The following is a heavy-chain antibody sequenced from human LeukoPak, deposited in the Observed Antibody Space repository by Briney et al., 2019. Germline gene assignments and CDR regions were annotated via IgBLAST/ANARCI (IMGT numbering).Heavy chain of an antibody. V-gene: IGHV3-30*18. J-gene: IGHJ4*02. CDR2: ISYDGSNK. CDR3: AKDIKVVTPVGFDY. Sequence: GGSLRLSCAASGFTFSSYAMSWVRQAPGKGLEWVAVISYDGSNKYYADSVKGRFTISRDNSKNTLYLQMNSLRAEDTAVYYCAKDIKVVTPVGFDYWGQGTLVTVSS. CDR1: GFTFSSYA. D-gene: IGHD4-23*01.